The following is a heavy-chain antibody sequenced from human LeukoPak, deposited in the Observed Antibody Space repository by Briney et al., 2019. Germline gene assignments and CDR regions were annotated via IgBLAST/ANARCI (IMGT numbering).Heavy chain of an antibody. J-gene: IGHJ4*02. Sequence: GGSLRLSCAASGFTFDDYGMSWVRQAPGKGLEWVSGINWNGGSTGYADSVKGRFTISRDNAKNSLYLQMNSLRAEDTAVYYCAKVPTYYYDSSDYWGQGTLVTVSS. CDR1: GFTFDDYG. D-gene: IGHD3-22*01. V-gene: IGHV3-20*04. CDR3: AKVPTYYYDSSDY. CDR2: INWNGGST.